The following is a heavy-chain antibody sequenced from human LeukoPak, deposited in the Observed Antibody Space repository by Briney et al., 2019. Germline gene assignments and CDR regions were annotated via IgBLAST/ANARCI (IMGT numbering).Heavy chain of an antibody. CDR1: GYTFTSYD. D-gene: IGHD3-22*01. Sequence: GASVKVSCKASGYTFTSYDINWVRQATGQGLEWMGWMNPNSGNTGYAQKFQGRVTMTRNTSISTAYTELSSLRSEDTAVYYCARQYYYDSSGYHIYYYGMDVWGQGTTVTVSS. J-gene: IGHJ6*02. CDR2: MNPNSGNT. V-gene: IGHV1-8*01. CDR3: ARQYYYDSSGYHIYYYGMDV.